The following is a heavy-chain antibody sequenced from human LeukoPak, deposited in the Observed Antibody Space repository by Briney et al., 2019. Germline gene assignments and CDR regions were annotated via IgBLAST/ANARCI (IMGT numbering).Heavy chain of an antibody. V-gene: IGHV4-34*01. CDR3: ARGRGGVPVLYYYYYVDV. Sequence: SETLSLTCAVYGGSFSGYYWSWIRQPPGKGLEWIGEINHSGSTNYNPSLKSRVTISVDTSKNQFSLKLSSVTAADTAVYYCARGRGGVPVLYYYYYVDVWGKGTTVTVSS. CDR2: INHSGST. CDR1: GGSFSGYY. D-gene: IGHD2-2*01. J-gene: IGHJ6*03.